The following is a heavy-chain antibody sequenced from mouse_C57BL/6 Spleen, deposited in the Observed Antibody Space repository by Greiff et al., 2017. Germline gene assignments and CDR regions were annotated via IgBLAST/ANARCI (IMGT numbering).Heavy chain of an antibody. CDR2: INPSNGGT. CDR3: ATYYGNYVWFAY. CDR1: GYTFTSYW. V-gene: IGHV1-53*01. J-gene: IGHJ3*01. Sequence: QVQLQQPGTELVKPGASVKLSCKASGYTFTSYWMHWVKQRPGQGLEWIGNINPSNGGTNYNEKFKSKATLTVDKSSSTAYMQLSSLTAEDSAVYDCATYYGNYVWFAYWGQGTLVTVSA. D-gene: IGHD2-10*01.